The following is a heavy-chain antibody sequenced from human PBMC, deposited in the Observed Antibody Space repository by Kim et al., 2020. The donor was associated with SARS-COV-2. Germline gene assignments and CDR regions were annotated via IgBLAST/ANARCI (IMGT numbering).Heavy chain of an antibody. Sequence: NHAQKFQGRVTITADKSTSTAYMELSSLRSEDTAVYYCARGMGYYDSSDVWGQGTTVTVSS. D-gene: IGHD3-22*01. V-gene: IGHV1-69*04. CDR3: ARGMGYYDSSDV. J-gene: IGHJ6*02.